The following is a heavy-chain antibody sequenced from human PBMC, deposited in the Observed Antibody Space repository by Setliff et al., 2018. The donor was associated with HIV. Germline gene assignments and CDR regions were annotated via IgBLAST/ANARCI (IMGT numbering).Heavy chain of an antibody. D-gene: IGHD2-21*01. CDR2: IFHSGST. CDR1: GGSISSSNW. CDR3: ARSLLVKIIDY. V-gene: IGHV4-4*02. J-gene: IGHJ4*02. Sequence: PSETLSLTCAVSGGSISSSNWWTWVRQPPGKGLEWIGQIFHSGSTNYNPSLKSRVTISIDKSKNQFSLKVNSVTAADTAVYYCARSLLVKIIDYWSQGTLVTVSS.